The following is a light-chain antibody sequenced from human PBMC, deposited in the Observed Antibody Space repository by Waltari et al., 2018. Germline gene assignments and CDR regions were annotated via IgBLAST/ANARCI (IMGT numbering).Light chain of an antibody. CDR2: GAS. J-gene: IGKJ2*01. CDR1: QTIKSSH. CDR3: QQYGSSPYT. V-gene: IGKV3-20*01. Sequence: ESVLTQSPGTLSLSPGERVTLSCRASQTIKSSHLAWYQQKAGQAPRLLIYGASSRATGIPDRVIGRGSGTDFTLTINRLQPEDFAVYHCQQYGSSPYTFGQGTKLAIK.